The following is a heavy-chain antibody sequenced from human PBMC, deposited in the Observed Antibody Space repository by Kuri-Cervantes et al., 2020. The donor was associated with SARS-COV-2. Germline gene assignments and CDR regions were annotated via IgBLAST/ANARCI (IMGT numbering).Heavy chain of an antibody. CDR1: DDSISTNYY. V-gene: IGHV4-38-2*02. Sequence: SETLSLTCTVSDDSISTNYYWGWIRQPPGKGLEWIGSIYHSGSTYYNPSLKSRVTISVDTSKNQFSLKLSSVTAADTAVYYCARQGGYSSSSLDYWGQGTLVTVSS. CDR2: IYHSGST. CDR3: ARQGGYSSSSLDY. D-gene: IGHD6-6*01. J-gene: IGHJ4*02.